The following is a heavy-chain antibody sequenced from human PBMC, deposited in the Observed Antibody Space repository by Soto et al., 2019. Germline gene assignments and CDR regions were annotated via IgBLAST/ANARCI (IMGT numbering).Heavy chain of an antibody. Sequence: QVQLQQWGAGLLKPSETLSLTCAVYDGSFSGYQWSWIRQTPGKGLEWIGGINDSGNINYNPSLKSRVTILVDPPKKPISLRLSSVSAADTAVYYCARGLIMWFGELSRRGGYYYYMDVWGKGTTVTVSS. D-gene: IGHD3-10*01. CDR3: ARGLIMWFGELSRRGGYYYYMDV. CDR1: DGSFSGYQ. J-gene: IGHJ6*03. V-gene: IGHV4-34*01. CDR2: INDSGNI.